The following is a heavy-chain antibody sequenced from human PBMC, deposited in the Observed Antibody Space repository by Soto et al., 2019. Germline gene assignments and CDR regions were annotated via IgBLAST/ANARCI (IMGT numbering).Heavy chain of an antibody. D-gene: IGHD2-2*01. CDR1: GFTFSNAW. CDR3: TTDLLGEYQLLSARGYYYYGMDV. Sequence: EVQLVESGGGLVKPGGSRRLSCAASGFTFSNAWMNWVRQAPGKGLEWVGRIKSKTDGGTTDYAAPVKGRFTISRDDSKNTLYLQMNSLKTEDTAVYYCTTDLLGEYQLLSARGYYYYGMDVWGQGTTVTVSS. J-gene: IGHJ6*02. V-gene: IGHV3-15*07. CDR2: IKSKTDGGTT.